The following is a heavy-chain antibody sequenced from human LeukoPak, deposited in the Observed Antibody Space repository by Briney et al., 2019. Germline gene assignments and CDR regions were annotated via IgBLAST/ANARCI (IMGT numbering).Heavy chain of an antibody. J-gene: IGHJ4*02. CDR3: ARGPDCSSTSCYGGDY. V-gene: IGHV1-18*01. Sequence: GASVKVSCKTSGYTFTSYGISWVRQAPGQGLEWMGWISAYNGNTNYAQKLQGRVTMTTDTSTSTAHMELRSLRSDDTAVYYCARGPDCSSTSCYGGDYWGQGTLVTVSS. D-gene: IGHD2-2*01. CDR2: ISAYNGNT. CDR1: GYTFTSYG.